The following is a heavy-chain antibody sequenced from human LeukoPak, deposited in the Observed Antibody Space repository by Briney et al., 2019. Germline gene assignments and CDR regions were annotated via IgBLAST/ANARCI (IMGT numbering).Heavy chain of an antibody. CDR3: ARDYTYYYGSGSYYFDY. V-gene: IGHV6-1*01. J-gene: IGHJ4*02. CDR2: TYYRSRWHN. Sequence: SQTLSLTCAISGDSVSSNSVAWNWLRQSPSRGLEWLGRTYYRSRWHNDYALSVKSRITINPDTSQNQFSLQLNSVTPEDTAVYYCARDYTYYYGSGSYYFDYWGQGTLVTVSS. CDR1: GDSVSSNSVA. D-gene: IGHD3-10*01.